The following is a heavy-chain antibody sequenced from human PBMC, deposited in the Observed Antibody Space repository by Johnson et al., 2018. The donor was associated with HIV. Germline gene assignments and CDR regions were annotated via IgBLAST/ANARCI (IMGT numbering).Heavy chain of an antibody. Sequence: QVQLVESGGGVVQPGGSLRLSCAASGFTFSSYAMHWVRQAPGKGLEWVAVISYDGSNKCYADSVKGRFTISRDNSKNTLYLQMNSLRAEDTAVYYCAREHSRVIYNDAFDIWGQGTMVTVSS. CDR2: ISYDGSNK. V-gene: IGHV3-30-3*01. J-gene: IGHJ3*02. D-gene: IGHD3-16*02. CDR3: AREHSRVIYNDAFDI. CDR1: GFTFSSYA.